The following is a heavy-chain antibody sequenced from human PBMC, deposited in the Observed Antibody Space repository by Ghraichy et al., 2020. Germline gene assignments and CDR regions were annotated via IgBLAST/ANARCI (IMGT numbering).Heavy chain of an antibody. J-gene: IGHJ5*02. CDR2: VYPDDSDT. CDR3: ARLDGTQDGNWFDP. D-gene: IGHD1-14*01. Sequence: GESLNISCKGSGYSFTNYWIGWVRQMPGKGLEWMGIVYPDDSDTRYNPSFQGHVTISADKSISTAYLQWNSLKASDTAMYFCARLDGTQDGNWFDPWAQGTLVTVSS. V-gene: IGHV5-51*01. CDR1: GYSFTNYW.